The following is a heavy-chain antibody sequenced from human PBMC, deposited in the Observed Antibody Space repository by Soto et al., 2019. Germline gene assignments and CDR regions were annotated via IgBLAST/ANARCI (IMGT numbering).Heavy chain of an antibody. Sequence: SETLSLTCTVSGGSISSYYWSWIRQPPGKGLEWIGYIYYSGSTNYNPSLKSRVTISVDTSKNQFSLKLSSVTAADTAVYYCARDSAWNIAAREYYYYGMDVWGQGTTVTVSS. CDR1: GGSISSYY. J-gene: IGHJ6*02. CDR2: IYYSGST. CDR3: ARDSAWNIAAREYYYYGMDV. V-gene: IGHV4-59*01. D-gene: IGHD6-6*01.